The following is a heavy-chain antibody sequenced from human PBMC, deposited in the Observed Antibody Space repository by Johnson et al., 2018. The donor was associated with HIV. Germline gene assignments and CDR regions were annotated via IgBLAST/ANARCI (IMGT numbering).Heavy chain of an antibody. Sequence: VQLVESGGTLVKPGGSLRLSCAASGFSFSDYYMTWIRQAPGKGLEWVSYITSSGTSYCADSVKGRFTISRDNAKSSLYLQMNRLKAEDTAVYYCARIHSSSSLSGFYIWGQGTMVTLSS. CDR1: GFSFSDYY. D-gene: IGHD6-6*01. CDR2: ITSSGTS. V-gene: IGHV3-11*04. CDR3: ARIHSSSSLSGFYI. J-gene: IGHJ3*02.